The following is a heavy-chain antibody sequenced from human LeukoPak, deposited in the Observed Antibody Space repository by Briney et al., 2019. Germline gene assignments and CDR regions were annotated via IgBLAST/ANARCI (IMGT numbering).Heavy chain of an antibody. D-gene: IGHD1-26*01. V-gene: IGHV3-30*18. CDR3: AKDQWELLGLDY. Sequence: GRSLRLSCAASGFTFSSYGRHWGREAPGKGLEWGSVISYEGSNKYYAGSVKGRFTISRDNSKNTLYLQMNSLRAEDTAVYYCAKDQWELLGLDYWGQGTLVTVSS. J-gene: IGHJ4*02. CDR1: GFTFSSYG. CDR2: ISYEGSNK.